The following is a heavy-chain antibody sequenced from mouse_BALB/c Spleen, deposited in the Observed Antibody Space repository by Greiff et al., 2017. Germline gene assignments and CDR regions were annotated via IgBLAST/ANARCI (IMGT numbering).Heavy chain of an antibody. J-gene: IGHJ2*01. V-gene: IGHV14-1*02. CDR2: IDPENGNT. CDR3: ARSWVDY. CDR1: GFNFKDYY. Sequence: VQLQQSGAELVRSGASVKLSCTASGFNFKDYYMHWVKQRPEQGLEWIGWIDPENGNTIYDPKFQGKASITADTSSNTAYLQLSSLTSEDTAVYYCARSWVDYWGQGTTLTVSS. D-gene: IGHD4-1*01.